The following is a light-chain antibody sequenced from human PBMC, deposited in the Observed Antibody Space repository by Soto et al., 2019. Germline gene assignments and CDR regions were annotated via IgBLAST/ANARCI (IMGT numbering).Light chain of an antibody. V-gene: IGKV3-20*01. CDR1: QSVDSRY. CDR2: GAS. Sequence: EIVLTQSPGTLSLSPGERATLSCRASQSVDSRYLAWYQQKPGQAPRLLIYGASSRATGTPDRFSGSGSGTDFTLTISRLEPEDFAVYYCQQYGSSPGMYTFGQGTKLEI. CDR3: QQYGSSPGMYT. J-gene: IGKJ2*01.